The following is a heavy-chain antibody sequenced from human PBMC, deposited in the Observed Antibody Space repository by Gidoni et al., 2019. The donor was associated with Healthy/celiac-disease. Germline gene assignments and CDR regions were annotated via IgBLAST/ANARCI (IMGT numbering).Heavy chain of an antibody. CDR2: IYYSGST. CDR1: GGSISSSSYY. J-gene: IGHJ4*02. CDR3: ASRPYYDILTGYSGTDY. V-gene: IGHV4-39*01. D-gene: IGHD3-9*01. Sequence: QLQLQESGPGLVKPSETLSLTCPVSGGSISSSSYYWGWIRQPPGKGLEWIGSIYYSGSTYYNPSLKSRVTISVDTSKNQFSLKLSSVTAADTAVYYCASRPYYDILTGYSGTDYWGQGTLVTVSS.